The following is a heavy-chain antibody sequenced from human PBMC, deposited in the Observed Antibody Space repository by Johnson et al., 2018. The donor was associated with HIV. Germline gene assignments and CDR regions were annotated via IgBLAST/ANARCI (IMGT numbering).Heavy chain of an antibody. V-gene: IGHV3-66*01. CDR2: LFSGGSI. D-gene: IGHD5-24*01. CDR3: ARACRDGYTCDAFDI. Sequence: VQLVESGGGVVQSGRSLILSCAASTFTFNTYTMNWVRQAPGMGLEWVSVLFSGGSIYFADSVKGRFTISRDNSKNTLYLQMNSLGAEDTAVYYCARACRDGYTCDAFDIWGQGTMVTVSS. CDR1: TFTFNTYT. J-gene: IGHJ3*02.